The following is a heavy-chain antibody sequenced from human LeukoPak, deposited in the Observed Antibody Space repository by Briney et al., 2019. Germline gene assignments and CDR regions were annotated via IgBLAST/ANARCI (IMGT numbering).Heavy chain of an antibody. D-gene: IGHD2-15*01. V-gene: IGHV4-61*02. CDR2: IYTSGNT. Sequence: SETLSLTCTVSGGSISSGTYYWNWIRQPAGKGLEWIGRIYTSGNTNYNPSLKSRVTMSVDKSKNQFSLNLTSVTAADTAIYFCARRINSDSGYYFDHWGQGALVTVSS. J-gene: IGHJ4*02. CDR3: ARRINSDSGYYFDH. CDR1: GGSISSGTYY.